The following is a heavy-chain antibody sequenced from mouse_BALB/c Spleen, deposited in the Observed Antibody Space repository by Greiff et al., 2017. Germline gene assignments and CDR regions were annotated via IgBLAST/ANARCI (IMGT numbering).Heavy chain of an antibody. J-gene: IGHJ2*01. CDR1: GFNIKDTY. CDR2: IDPANGNT. V-gene: IGHV14-3*02. CDR3: ARGYYGNYVDFDY. D-gene: IGHD2-1*01. Sequence: EVQVVESGAELVKPGASVKLSCTASGFNIKDTYMHWVKQRPEQGLEWIGRIDPANGNTKYDPKFQGKATITADTSSNTAYLQLSSLTSEDTAVYYCARGYYGNYVDFDYWGQGTTLTVSS.